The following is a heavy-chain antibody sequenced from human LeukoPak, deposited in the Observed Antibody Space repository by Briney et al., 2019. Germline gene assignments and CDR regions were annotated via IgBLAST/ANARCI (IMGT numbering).Heavy chain of an antibody. V-gene: IGHV4-39*01. CDR1: GGSISSSSYY. D-gene: IGHD6-19*01. Sequence: PSETLSLTCTVSGGSISSSSYYWGWIRQPPGKGLEWIGSIYCSGSTYYNPSLKCRVTISVDTSKDQFYVKLGSVTAADTAVYYCARLGPICIAVARKLDYWGQGTLVTVSS. J-gene: IGHJ4*02. CDR2: IYCSGST. CDR3: ARLGPICIAVARKLDY.